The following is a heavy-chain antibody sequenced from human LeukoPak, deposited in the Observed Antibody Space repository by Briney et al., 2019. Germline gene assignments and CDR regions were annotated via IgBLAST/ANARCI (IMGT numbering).Heavy chain of an antibody. CDR1: GYTFTGYY. J-gene: IGHJ4*02. V-gene: IGHV1-2*06. Sequence: ASVKVSCKASGYTFTGYYMHWVRHAPGQGLEWMGRINPNSGGTNYAQKFQGRVTMTRDTSIRTAYMELSRLRSDDTAVYYRARSPFRSGWYTGDYWGQGTLVTVSS. CDR2: INPNSGGT. D-gene: IGHD6-19*01. CDR3: ARSPFRSGWYTGDY.